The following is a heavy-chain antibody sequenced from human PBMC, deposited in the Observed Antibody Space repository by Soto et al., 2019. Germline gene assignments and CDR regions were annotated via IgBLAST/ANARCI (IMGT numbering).Heavy chain of an antibody. Sequence: PSVKVSCKASGGTFSSYAISWVREAPGQGLEWMGGIIPIFCTANYAQKFQGRVTITADESMSTAYMELSSLRSEDTAVYYCARPLEGSWYDYWGQGTLVTVSS. J-gene: IGHJ4*02. CDR3: ARPLEGSWYDY. CDR1: GGTFSSYA. D-gene: IGHD6-13*01. V-gene: IGHV1-69*01. CDR2: IIPIFCTA.